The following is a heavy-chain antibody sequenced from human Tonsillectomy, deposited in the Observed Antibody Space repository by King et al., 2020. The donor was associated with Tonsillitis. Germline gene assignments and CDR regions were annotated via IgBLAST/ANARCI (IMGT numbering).Heavy chain of an antibody. CDR3: ARADCGGDCYSFDY. CDR2: IDPHSGGT. D-gene: IGHD2-21*02. Sequence: VQLVESGAEVKKPGASVKVSCKASGYTFTGYYIHWVRQAPGQGLEWVGWIDPHSGGTNYAQKFQARVTMTRDTSISTAYMELSRLRSDDTAVFYCARADCGGDCYSFDYWGQGTLVTVSS. J-gene: IGHJ4*02. V-gene: IGHV1-2*02. CDR1: GYTFTGYY.